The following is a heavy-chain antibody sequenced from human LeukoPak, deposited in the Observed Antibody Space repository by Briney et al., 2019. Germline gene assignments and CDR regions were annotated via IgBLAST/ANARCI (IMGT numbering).Heavy chain of an antibody. CDR3: ARTPWVKVERWAWFDP. CDR2: INPNSGGT. D-gene: IGHD1-1*01. V-gene: IGHV1-2*02. J-gene: IGHJ5*02. Sequence: GASVKVSCKASGYTFTGYYMHWVRQAPGQGLEWMGWINPNSGGTNYAQKFQGRVTMTRDTSISTAYMELSRLRSDDTAVYYCARTPWVKVERWAWFDPWGQGTLVTVSS. CDR1: GYTFTGYY.